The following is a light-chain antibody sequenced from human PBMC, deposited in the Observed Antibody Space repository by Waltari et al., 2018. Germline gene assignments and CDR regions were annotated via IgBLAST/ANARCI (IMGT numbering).Light chain of an antibody. V-gene: IGKV1-8*01. CDR1: QGISSY. Sequence: AIRITQSPSSLSASTGDRVTITCRASQGISSYLAWYQQKPGKAPKLLIYKASTLHGGVPSRFSGSGSGTEFTFTISSLQPDDFATYYCQQYDAYSRTFGQGTKVEVK. CDR3: QQYDAYSRT. J-gene: IGKJ1*01. CDR2: KAS.